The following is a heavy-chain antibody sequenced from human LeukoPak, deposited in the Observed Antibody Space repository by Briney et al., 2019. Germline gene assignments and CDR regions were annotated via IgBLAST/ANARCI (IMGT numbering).Heavy chain of an antibody. Sequence: QPGGSLRLSCTAAGFTFPDYAMAWVRQAPGKGLEWVSDITNSGRVLYADSVKGRSTISRDNNKNTLYLQMNNLRPEDTAIYFRARQLTEHFYYWGQGTLVTVSS. CDR1: GFTFPDYA. CDR3: ARQLTEHFYY. V-gene: IGHV3-23*01. D-gene: IGHD1-1*01. CDR2: ITNSGRV. J-gene: IGHJ1*01.